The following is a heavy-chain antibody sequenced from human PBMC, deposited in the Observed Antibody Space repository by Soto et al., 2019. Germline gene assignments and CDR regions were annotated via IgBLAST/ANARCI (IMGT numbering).Heavy chain of an antibody. J-gene: IGHJ4*02. CDR3: AKAAVRYCSGGSCYPSDY. D-gene: IGHD2-15*01. CDR2: ISGSGGST. CDR1: GFTFSSYA. V-gene: IGHV3-23*01. Sequence: GGSLRLSCAASGFTFSSYAMSWVRQDPGKGLEWVSAISGSGGSTYYADSVKGRFTISRDNSKNTLYLQMNSLRAEDTAVYYCAKAAVRYCSGGSCYPSDYWGQGTLVTVSS.